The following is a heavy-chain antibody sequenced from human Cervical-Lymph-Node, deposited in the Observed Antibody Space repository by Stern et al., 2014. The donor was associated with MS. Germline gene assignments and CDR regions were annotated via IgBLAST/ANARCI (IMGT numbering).Heavy chain of an antibody. J-gene: IGHJ4*02. CDR2: IYSSGTT. V-gene: IGHV4-61*02. CDR3: ATQGRALAPD. CDR1: GDSISSGNYY. Sequence: QVQLQESGPGLVKPSQTLSLTCTVSGDSISSGNYYWSWIRQPAGKGLEWIGRIYSSGTTYYNPSLRSRVTISIDTSNHHFSWKLSSVTATDTAVYYCATQGRALAPDWGQGTLVTVSS.